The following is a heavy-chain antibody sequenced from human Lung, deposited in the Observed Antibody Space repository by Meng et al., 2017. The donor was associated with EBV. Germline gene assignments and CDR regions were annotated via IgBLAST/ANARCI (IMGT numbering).Heavy chain of an antibody. V-gene: IGHV7-4-1*02. Sequence: QVMLVQSGFELKKPGASVKVSCKASGYTFTRHAINWVRQAPGQGLEWMGWMNTKTGNPTYAQGFTGRFVFSLDTSVSTAYLQISSLKAEDTAMYYCARDDNGAPDYWGQGTLVTVSS. CDR3: ARDDNGAPDY. D-gene: IGHD1-14*01. CDR1: GYTFTRHA. J-gene: IGHJ4*02. CDR2: MNTKTGNP.